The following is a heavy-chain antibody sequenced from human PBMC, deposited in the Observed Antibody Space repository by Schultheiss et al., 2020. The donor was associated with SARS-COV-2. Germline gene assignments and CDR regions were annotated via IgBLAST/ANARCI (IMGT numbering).Heavy chain of an antibody. J-gene: IGHJ5*02. D-gene: IGHD3-10*01. CDR1: GYTFTSYG. Sequence: ASVKVSCKASGYTFTSYGISWVRQAPGQGLEWMGWISAYNGNTNYAQKFQGRVTMTRNTSISTAYMELSSLRSEDTAVYYCATYGSGSINFPRPWGQGTLVTVSS. CDR3: ATYGSGSINFPRP. V-gene: IGHV1-18*01. CDR2: ISAYNGNT.